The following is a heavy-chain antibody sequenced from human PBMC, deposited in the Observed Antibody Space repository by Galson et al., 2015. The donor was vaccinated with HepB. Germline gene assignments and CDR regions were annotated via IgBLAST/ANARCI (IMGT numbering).Heavy chain of an antibody. CDR2: ISYDGSNK. D-gene: IGHD6-13*01. V-gene: IGHV3-30*04. CDR1: GFTFSSYA. CDR3: ARVGDFGSSWYERFVDY. Sequence: SLRLSCAASGFTFSSYAMHWVRQAPGKGLEWVAVISYDGSNKYYADSVKGRFTISRDNSKNTLYLQMNSLRAEDTAVYYCARVGDFGSSWYERFVDYWGQETLVTVSS. J-gene: IGHJ4*02.